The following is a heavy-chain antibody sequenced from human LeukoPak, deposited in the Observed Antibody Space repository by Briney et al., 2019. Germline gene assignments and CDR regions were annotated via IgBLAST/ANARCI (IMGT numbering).Heavy chain of an antibody. CDR2: SGDSDGST. CDR3: TKGGCRGTCNPLAY. CDR1: GFTFSGSG. V-gene: IGHV3-23*01. J-gene: IGHJ4*02. Sequence: GGSLRLSCAASGFTFSGSGMSWVRQAPGKGLEWISSSGDSDGSTYYADSLKGRFTISRDNSKNTLYLQMNNLRAEDTAVYYCTKGGCRGTCNPLAYWGQGALVTVSP. D-gene: IGHD2-15*01.